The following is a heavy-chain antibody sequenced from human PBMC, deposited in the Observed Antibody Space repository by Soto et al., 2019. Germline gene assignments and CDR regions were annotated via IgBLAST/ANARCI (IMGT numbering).Heavy chain of an antibody. Sequence: QVQMVQSGAEVKKPGSSARVSCKVSGGTFSRHSISWVRQAPGQGLEWMGGIIPIFEATQYAQKFQGRLTITADESTTTFHMDLSCLIPEDTAIYYCARDLTSVRGSWGQGILVSVS. CDR1: GGTFSRHS. V-gene: IGHV1-69*01. J-gene: IGHJ4*02. CDR2: IIPIFEAT. D-gene: IGHD3-10*01. CDR3: ARDLTSVRGS.